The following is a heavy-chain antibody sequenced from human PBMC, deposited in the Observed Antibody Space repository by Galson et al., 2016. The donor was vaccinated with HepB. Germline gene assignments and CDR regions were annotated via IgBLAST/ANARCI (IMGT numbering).Heavy chain of an antibody. V-gene: IGHV4-39*01. J-gene: IGHJ3*02. Sequence: TYYNPSLKSRVTISVDTSKNQFSLKLSSVTAADTAVYYCASGDYGQGGAFDIWGQGTMVTVSS. CDR3: ASGDYGQGGAFDI. CDR2: T. D-gene: IGHD4-17*01.